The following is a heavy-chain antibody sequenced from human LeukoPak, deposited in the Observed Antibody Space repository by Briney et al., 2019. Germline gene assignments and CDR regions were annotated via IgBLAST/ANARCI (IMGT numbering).Heavy chain of an antibody. Sequence: GGSLRLSCEASGFTFSSYWMYWVRQAPGKGLEWVSRLKSDGTFISYAESVRGLFTISRDNAKNTLYLERKSLIVDDTSIYYCARGDEESSGWTFDYCGQGTMVTVSS. CDR2: LKSDGTFI. V-gene: IGHV3-74*01. J-gene: IGHJ4*02. CDR3: ARGDEESSGWTFDY. CDR1: GFTFSSYW. D-gene: IGHD6-19*01.